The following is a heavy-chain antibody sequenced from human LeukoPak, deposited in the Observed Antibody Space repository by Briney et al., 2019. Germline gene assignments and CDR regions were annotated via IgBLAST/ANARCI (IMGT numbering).Heavy chain of an antibody. Sequence: GGSLRLSCAASGFTFNIYNMNWVRQAPGKGLEWVSSISSSSSSYIYYADSVKGRFTISKDNAKNSLYLQMNSLRAEDTAVYYCARDRPWHSYGAQYYFDYWGQGTLVTVSS. CDR1: GFTFNIYN. CDR3: ARDRPWHSYGAQYYFDY. D-gene: IGHD5-18*01. CDR2: ISSSSSSYI. J-gene: IGHJ4*02. V-gene: IGHV3-21*04.